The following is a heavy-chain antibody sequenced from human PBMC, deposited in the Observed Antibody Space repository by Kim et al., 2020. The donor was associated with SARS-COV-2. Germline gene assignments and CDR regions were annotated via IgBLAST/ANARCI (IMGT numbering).Heavy chain of an antibody. D-gene: IGHD6-6*01. CDR1: GYTFTGYY. J-gene: IGHJ5*02. CDR2: INPNSGGT. CDR3: ARDRGPSIAAQNWFDP. V-gene: IGHV1-2*06. Sequence: ASVKVSCKASGYTFTGYYMHWVRQAPGQGLEWMGRINPNSGGTNYAQKFQGRVTMTRDTSISTAYMELSRLRSDDTAVYYCARDRGPSIAAQNWFDPWGQGTLVTVSS.